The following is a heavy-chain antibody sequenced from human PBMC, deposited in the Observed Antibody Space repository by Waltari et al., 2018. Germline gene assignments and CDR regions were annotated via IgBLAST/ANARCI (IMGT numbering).Heavy chain of an antibody. CDR2: INPNSGGT. V-gene: IGHV1-2*02. CDR3: ARDRVLLWFGEAETDDY. D-gene: IGHD3-10*01. Sequence: QVQLVQSGAEVKKPGASVKVSCKASGYTFTGYYMHWVRQDPGQGLGWMVWINPNSGGTNYAQKFQGRVTMTRDTSISTAYMELSRLRSDDTAVYYCARDRVLLWFGEAETDDYWGQGTLVTVSS. J-gene: IGHJ4*02. CDR1: GYTFTGYY.